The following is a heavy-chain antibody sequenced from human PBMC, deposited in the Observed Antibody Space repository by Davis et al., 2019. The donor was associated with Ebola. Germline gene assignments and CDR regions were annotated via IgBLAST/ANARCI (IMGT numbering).Heavy chain of an antibody. Sequence: GESLKISCAASAFTFSSYSMHWVRQVAGKGLVWVSRIYTDGSGTSYADCVKGRFTIPSDNAKNTLYLQMDSLRPVDTAVYYCARALTDGYPNYYYSYGMDVWGQGTTVTVSS. CDR1: AFTFSSYS. J-gene: IGHJ6*02. V-gene: IGHV3-74*01. CDR3: ARALTDGYPNYYYSYGMDV. D-gene: IGHD1-14*01. CDR2: IYTDGSGT.